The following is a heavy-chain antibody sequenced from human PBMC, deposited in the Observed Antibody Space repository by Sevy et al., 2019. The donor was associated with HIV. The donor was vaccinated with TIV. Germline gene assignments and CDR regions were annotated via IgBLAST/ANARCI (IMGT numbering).Heavy chain of an antibody. Sequence: GGSLRLSCTASGFTFSNYVMAWVRQAAGTGLQWISSVTRSNTYYIHSVRGRFTISRDNSKNTLYLQMNSLSADDTAIYYCARELNLGQIVTIEYWGRGSLVTVSS. V-gene: IGHV3-23*01. CDR3: ARELNLGQIVTIEY. J-gene: IGHJ4*02. D-gene: IGHD3-16*02. CDR1: GFTFSNYV. CDR2: VTRSNT.